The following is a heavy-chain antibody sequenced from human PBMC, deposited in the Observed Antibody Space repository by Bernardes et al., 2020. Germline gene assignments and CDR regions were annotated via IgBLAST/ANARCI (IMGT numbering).Heavy chain of an antibody. CDR3: ARNSAGWAFFDY. V-gene: IGHV3-48*02. Sequence: GGSLRLSCAASGFTFSSYSMNWVRQAPGKGLEWVSYITGSSSTIYYADSVKGRFTISRDNAKNSVYLQMNGLRDEDTAVYYCARNSAGWAFFDYWGQGTLVTVSS. CDR2: ITGSSSTI. J-gene: IGHJ4*02. D-gene: IGHD1-26*01. CDR1: GFTFSSYS.